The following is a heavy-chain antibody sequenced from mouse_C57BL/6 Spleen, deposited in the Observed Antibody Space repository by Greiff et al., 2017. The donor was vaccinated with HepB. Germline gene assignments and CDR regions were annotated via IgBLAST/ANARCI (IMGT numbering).Heavy chain of an antibody. CDR1: GYTSTSYW. J-gene: IGHJ3*01. Sequence: VQLQQPGAELVKPGASVKLSCKASGYTSTSYWMHWVKQRPGQGLEWIGMIHPNSGSTNYNEKFKSKATLTVDKSSSTAYMQLSSLTSEDSAVYYCARERNYGSSPFAYWGQGTLVTVSA. V-gene: IGHV1-64*01. CDR2: IHPNSGST. D-gene: IGHD1-1*01. CDR3: ARERNYGSSPFAY.